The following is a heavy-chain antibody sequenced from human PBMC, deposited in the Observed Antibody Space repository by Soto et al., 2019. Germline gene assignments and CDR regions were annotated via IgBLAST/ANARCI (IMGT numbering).Heavy chain of an antibody. CDR2: IDPSDSRT. D-gene: IGHD6-6*01. CDR1: GYSFPYYW. Sequence: GESLKISCKGSGYSFPYYWISWVRQMPGKGLEWMGRIDPSDSRTNYSPSFQGHLTMSVDKSINTAYLQWSSLKASDTAMYYCVQLVSQDVNPWGQGTLVTVSS. J-gene: IGHJ5*02. CDR3: VQLVSQDVNP. V-gene: IGHV5-10-1*01.